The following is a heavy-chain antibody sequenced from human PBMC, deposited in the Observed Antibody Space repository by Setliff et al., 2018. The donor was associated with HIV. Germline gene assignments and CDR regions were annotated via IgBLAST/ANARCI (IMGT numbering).Heavy chain of an antibody. D-gene: IGHD3-22*01. J-gene: IGHJ6*03. CDR3: ARVIVRVTMIVVVLNYMDV. V-gene: IGHV1-18*01. CDR2: ISAYNGNT. CDR1: GYTFTSYG. Sequence: ASVKVSCKASGYTFTSYGISWVRQAPGQGLEWMGWISAYNGNTNYAQKLQGRVTMTTDTSTSTAYMELRSLRSDDTAVYYCARVIVRVTMIVVVLNYMDVWGKGTTVTVSS.